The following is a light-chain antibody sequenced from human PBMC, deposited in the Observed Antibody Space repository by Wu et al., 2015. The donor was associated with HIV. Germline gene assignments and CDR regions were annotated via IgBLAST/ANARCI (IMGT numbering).Light chain of an antibody. Sequence: DIQMTQSPSTLSASVGDRVTITCRASQSISTWLARYQQKPGKAPKLLIYKASSLESGVPSRFSGSGSGTEFTLSISSLQPDDFATYYCHQYSSYSSYTFGQGTKLEFK. V-gene: IGKV1-5*03. CDR3: HQYSSYSSYT. CDR2: KAS. J-gene: IGKJ2*01. CDR1: QSISTW.